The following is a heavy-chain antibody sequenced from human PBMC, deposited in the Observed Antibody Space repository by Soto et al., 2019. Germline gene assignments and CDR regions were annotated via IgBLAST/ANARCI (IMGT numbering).Heavy chain of an antibody. CDR1: GGSISSYY. J-gene: IGHJ4*02. V-gene: IGHV4-59*04. CDR2: IYYSGST. D-gene: IGHD1-7*01. CDR3: AREENLNSGFDY. Sequence: LSLTCTVSGGSISSYYWSWIRQPPGKGLEWIGYIYYSGSTYYNPSLKSRITISVDTSRNQFSLKLSSVTAAETAVYYCAREENLNSGFDYWGQGTLVTVSS.